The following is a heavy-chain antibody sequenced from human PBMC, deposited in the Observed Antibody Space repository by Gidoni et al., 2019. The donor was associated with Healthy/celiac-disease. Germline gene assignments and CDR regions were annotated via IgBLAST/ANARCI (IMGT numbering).Heavy chain of an antibody. Sequence: EVQLVESGGGLVQPGGSLRLSCAASGFTFSSYSMNWVRQAPGKGLEWVSYISSSSSTIYYADSVKGRFTISGENAKNSLYLQMNSLRAEDTAVYYCARDSSGSYPRGAFDIWGQGTMVTVSS. D-gene: IGHD1-26*01. CDR1: GFTFSSYS. J-gene: IGHJ3*02. CDR3: ARDSSGSYPRGAFDI. CDR2: ISSSSSTI. V-gene: IGHV3-48*01.